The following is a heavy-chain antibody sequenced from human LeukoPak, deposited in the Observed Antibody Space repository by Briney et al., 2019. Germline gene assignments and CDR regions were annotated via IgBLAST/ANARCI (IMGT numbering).Heavy chain of an antibody. CDR1: GFTVSSNY. CDR2: IYGDDNT. V-gene: IGHV3-53*01. Sequence: PGGSLRLSCAASGFTVSSNYMSWVRQAPGKGLEWVSVIYGDDNTYYADSVKGRFTISRDDSKNTLYLHMNSLRAEDTAVYYSARDGYSTGWYDFDYWGQGTLVTVSS. CDR3: ARDGYSTGWYDFDY. J-gene: IGHJ4*02. D-gene: IGHD6-13*01.